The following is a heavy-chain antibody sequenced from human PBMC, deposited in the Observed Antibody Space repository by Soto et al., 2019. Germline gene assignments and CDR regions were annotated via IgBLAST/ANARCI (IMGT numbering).Heavy chain of an antibody. V-gene: IGHV4-4*02. Sequence: QVQLQESGPGLVKPSGTLSLTCAVSGGSISSSNWWSWVRQPPGKGLEWIGEGYHSGSTNYIPSLKSRITISVDKSQNQFSLKLSSVTAADTAVYYCARVSGSYYYGMGVWGQGTTFTVSS. CDR1: GGSISSSNW. CDR2: GYHSGST. J-gene: IGHJ6*02. D-gene: IGHD1-26*01. CDR3: ARVSGSYYYGMGV.